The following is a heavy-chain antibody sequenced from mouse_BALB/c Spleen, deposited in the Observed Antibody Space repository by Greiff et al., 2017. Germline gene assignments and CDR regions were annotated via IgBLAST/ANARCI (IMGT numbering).Heavy chain of an antibody. CDR2: ISSGGSYT. V-gene: IGHV5-6*01. J-gene: IGHJ4*01. D-gene: IGHD1-1*01. CDR3: ARHDHYYGSSGYAMDY. Sequence: EVKLVESGGDLVKPGGSLKLSCAASGFTFSSYGMSWVRQTPDKRLEWVATISSGGSYTYYPDSVKGRFTISRDNAKNTLYLQMSSLKSEDTAMYYCARHDHYYGSSGYAMDYWGQGTSVTVSS. CDR1: GFTFSSYG.